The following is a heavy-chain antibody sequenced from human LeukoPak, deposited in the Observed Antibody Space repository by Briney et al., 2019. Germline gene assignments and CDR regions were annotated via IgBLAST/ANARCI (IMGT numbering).Heavy chain of an antibody. Sequence: PGGSLRLSCVASGFTFTDYNMNWVRQAPGKGLEWVAVISYDGSNKYYADSVKGRFTISRDNSKNTLYLQMNSLRAEDTAVYYCARGDGYYDFWSGYTMGHAFDIWGQGTMVTVSS. CDR2: ISYDGSNK. D-gene: IGHD3-3*01. J-gene: IGHJ3*02. CDR1: GFTFTDYN. V-gene: IGHV3-30-3*01. CDR3: ARGDGYYDFWSGYTMGHAFDI.